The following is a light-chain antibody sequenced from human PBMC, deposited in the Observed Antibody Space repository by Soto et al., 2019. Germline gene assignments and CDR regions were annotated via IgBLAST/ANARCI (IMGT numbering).Light chain of an antibody. CDR1: SSDVGGYNY. Sequence: QSALTQPASVSGSPGQSITISCTGTSSDVGGYNYVSWYQQHPGKAPKLMIYDVSSRPSGISNRFSGSKSGNPASLTISGLQAEDEADYYCSSYSGSSTKLFGGGTKVTVL. V-gene: IGLV2-14*01. J-gene: IGLJ2*01. CDR3: SSYSGSSTKL. CDR2: DVS.